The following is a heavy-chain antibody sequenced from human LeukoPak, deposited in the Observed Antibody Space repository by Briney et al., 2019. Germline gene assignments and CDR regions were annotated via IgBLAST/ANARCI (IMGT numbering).Heavy chain of an antibody. D-gene: IGHD2-2*01. CDR3: ARGYCSSTSCYYWSAFAFDI. J-gene: IGHJ3*02. CDR2: INPNSGGT. V-gene: IGHV1-2*02. CDR1: GYTFTGYY. Sequence: ASVKVSCMASGYTFTGYYMHWVRQAPGQGLEWMGWINPNSGGTNYAQKFQGRVTMTRDTSISTAYMELSRLRSDDTAVYYCARGYCSSTSCYYWSAFAFDIWGQGTMVTVSS.